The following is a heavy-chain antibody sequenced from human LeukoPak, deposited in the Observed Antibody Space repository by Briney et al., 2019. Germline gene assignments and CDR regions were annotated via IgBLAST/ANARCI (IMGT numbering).Heavy chain of an antibody. Sequence: GESLRLSCAASGFTFSSYAMHWVRQAPGKGLEWVAVISYDGSNKYYADSVKGRFTISRDNSKNTLYLQMNSLRAEDTAVYYCARDGYYGSGSYYGMDVWGQGTTVTVSS. D-gene: IGHD3-10*01. J-gene: IGHJ6*02. CDR2: ISYDGSNK. CDR3: ARDGYYGSGSYYGMDV. V-gene: IGHV3-30-3*01. CDR1: GFTFSSYA.